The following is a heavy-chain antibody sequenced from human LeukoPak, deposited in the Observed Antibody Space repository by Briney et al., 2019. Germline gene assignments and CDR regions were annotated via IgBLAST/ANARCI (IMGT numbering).Heavy chain of an antibody. D-gene: IGHD3-22*01. V-gene: IGHV4-61*02. CDR2: IYTSGST. CDR1: GGSISSGAYY. CDR3: ARMPFRNYYDSSGYYRLSDWFDP. Sequence: SETLSLTCTVSGGSISSGAYYWSWIRQPAGKGLEWIGRIYTSGSTNYNPSLKSRVTMSVDTSKNQFSLKLSSVTAADTAVYYCARMPFRNYYDSSGYYRLSDWFDPWGQGTLVTVSS. J-gene: IGHJ5*02.